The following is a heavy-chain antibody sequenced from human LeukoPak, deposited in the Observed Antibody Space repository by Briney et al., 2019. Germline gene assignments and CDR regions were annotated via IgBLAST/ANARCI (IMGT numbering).Heavy chain of an antibody. CDR2: IYYSGST. CDR1: GGSISSSSYY. D-gene: IGHD6-19*01. CDR3: ARHGAVAYWGYYFDY. Sequence: PSETLSLTCTASGGSISSSSYYWGWIRQPPGKGLEWIGSIYYSGSTYYNPSLKSRVTISVDTSKNQFSLKLSSVTAADTAVYYCARHGAVAYWGYYFDYWGQGTLVTVSS. V-gene: IGHV4-39*01. J-gene: IGHJ4*02.